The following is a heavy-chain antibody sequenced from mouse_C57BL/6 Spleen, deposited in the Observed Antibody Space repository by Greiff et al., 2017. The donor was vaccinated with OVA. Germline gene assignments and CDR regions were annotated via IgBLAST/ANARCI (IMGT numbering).Heavy chain of an antibody. J-gene: IGHJ3*01. Sequence: EVHLVESGGGLVKPGGSLKLSCAASGFTFSDYGMHWVRQAPEKGLEWVAYISSGSSTIYYADTVKGRFTISRDNAKNTLFLQMTSLRSEDTAMYYCARDSDYPFAYGGQGTLVTVSA. CDR3: ARDSDYPFAY. CDR2: ISSGSSTI. CDR1: GFTFSDYG. V-gene: IGHV5-17*01. D-gene: IGHD2-4*01.